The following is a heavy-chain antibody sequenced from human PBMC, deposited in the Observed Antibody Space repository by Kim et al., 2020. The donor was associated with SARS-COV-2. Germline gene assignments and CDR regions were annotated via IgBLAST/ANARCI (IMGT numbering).Heavy chain of an antibody. CDR1: GGSISSYY. D-gene: IGHD3-3*01. J-gene: IGHJ5*02. CDR2: IYYSGST. V-gene: IGHV4-59*01. CDR3: ARVGYDFWSGYRTANWFDP. Sequence: SETLSLTCTVSGGSISSYYWSWIRQPPGKGLEWIGYIYYSGSTNYNASLKSRVTISVDTSKNQFSLKLSSVTAADTAVYYCARVGYDFWSGYRTANWFDPWGQGTLVTVSS.